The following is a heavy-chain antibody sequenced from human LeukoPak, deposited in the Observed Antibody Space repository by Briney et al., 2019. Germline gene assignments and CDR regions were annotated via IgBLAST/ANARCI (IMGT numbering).Heavy chain of an antibody. CDR1: GFTFSSYA. Sequence: GGSLRLSCAASGFTFSSYAMSWVRQAPGKGLEWVSSISGSGGHTYSADSVKGRFTISRDNSNNTLYLQINSLRAEDTALYYCAKESPSDYDSSGYYPYYFDYWGQGTLVTVSS. CDR2: ISGSGGHT. CDR3: AKESPSDYDSSGYYPYYFDY. D-gene: IGHD3-22*01. V-gene: IGHV3-23*01. J-gene: IGHJ4*02.